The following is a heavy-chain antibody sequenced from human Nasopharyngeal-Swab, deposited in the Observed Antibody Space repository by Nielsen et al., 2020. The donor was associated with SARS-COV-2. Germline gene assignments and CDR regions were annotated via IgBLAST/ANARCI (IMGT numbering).Heavy chain of an antibody. J-gene: IGHJ4*02. CDR3: ARGRAPGGYNHIDY. CDR1: GGSISSYD. Sequence: SETLSLTCTVSGGSISSYDWSWIRQPPGKGLEWIGYIYYSGSTNYNPSLKSRVTISVDTSKNQFSLKLSSVTAADTAVYYCARGRAPGGYNHIDYWGQLTLVTFSS. D-gene: IGHD5-24*01. CDR2: IYYSGST. V-gene: IGHV4-59*01.